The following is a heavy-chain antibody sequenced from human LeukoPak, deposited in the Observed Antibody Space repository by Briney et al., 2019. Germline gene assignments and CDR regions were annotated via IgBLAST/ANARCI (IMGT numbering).Heavy chain of an antibody. CDR2: ISSSSSYI. J-gene: IGHJ4*02. CDR3: ARGLGTNYGGYCTGGGCPVY. CDR1: GFTFSSYS. Sequence: PGGSLRLSCAASGFTFSSYSMNWVRQAPGKGLVWVSSISSSSSYIYYADSVKGRFTISRDYSDNTVYLQMNSLRVEDTAVYYCARGLGTNYGGYCTGGGCPVYWGQGTLVTVSS. D-gene: IGHD2-8*02. V-gene: IGHV3-21*01.